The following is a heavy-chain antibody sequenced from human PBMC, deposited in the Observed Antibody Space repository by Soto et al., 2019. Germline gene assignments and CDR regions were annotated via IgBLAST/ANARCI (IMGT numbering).Heavy chain of an antibody. CDR2: ISHVETT. Sequence: PSETLSLTCSVSGVTISYGGYSWSWIRQSPGKGLEWLGYISHVETTYYNPSFQSRLSLSIDRTRNQFSLSLSSMTAADKAVYYCGRGGGYDSFDCWGQVIQVTVSS. CDR1: GVTISYGGYS. CDR3: GRGGGYDSFDC. V-gene: IGHV4-30-2*06. J-gene: IGHJ4*02. D-gene: IGHD3-3*01.